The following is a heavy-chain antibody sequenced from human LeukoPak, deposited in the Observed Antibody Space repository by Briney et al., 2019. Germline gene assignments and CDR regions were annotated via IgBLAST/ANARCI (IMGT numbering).Heavy chain of an antibody. V-gene: IGHV3-30*04. CDR3: AREGYSSGRAAALDY. Sequence: GTSLRLSCAASGFDFSGSHMHWVRQAPGKELEWVSGISNDGNSKYYGDSAQGRFSISRDNAKNTLYLQVNSLRAEDTAVYYCAREGYSSGRAAALDYWGQGTLVTVSS. CDR1: GFDFSGSH. D-gene: IGHD3-22*01. CDR2: ISNDGNSK. J-gene: IGHJ4*02.